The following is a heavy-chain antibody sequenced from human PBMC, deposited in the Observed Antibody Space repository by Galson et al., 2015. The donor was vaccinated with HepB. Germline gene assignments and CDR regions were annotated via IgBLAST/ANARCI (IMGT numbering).Heavy chain of an antibody. CDR3: ARGGPYCTSTSCYHAAAFDI. CDR2: IRSSSSYI. Sequence: SLRLSCASSGFTFSSYNMNWVRQAPGKGLEWVSFIRSSSSYIYYADSVKGRFTISRDNAKNPLYLQMNSLRAEDTAVYYCARGGPYCTSTSCYHAAAFDIWGQGTMVTVSS. V-gene: IGHV3-21*01. CDR1: GFTFSSYN. J-gene: IGHJ3*02. D-gene: IGHD2-2*01.